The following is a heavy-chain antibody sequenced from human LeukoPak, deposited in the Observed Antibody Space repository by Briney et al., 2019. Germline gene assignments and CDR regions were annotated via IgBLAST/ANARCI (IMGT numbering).Heavy chain of an antibody. V-gene: IGHV3-73*01. D-gene: IGHD5-18*01. J-gene: IGHJ4*02. CDR3: TGGYSYGGWYFDY. Sequence: GGSLRLSCAASGLTFSGSAMHWVRQASGKGLEWVGRIRSKTNSYATAYAASVKGRFTISRDDSKNTAYLQMNSLKTEDTAVYYCTGGYSYGGWYFDYWGQGTLVTVSS. CDR1: GLTFSGSA. CDR2: IRSKTNSYAT.